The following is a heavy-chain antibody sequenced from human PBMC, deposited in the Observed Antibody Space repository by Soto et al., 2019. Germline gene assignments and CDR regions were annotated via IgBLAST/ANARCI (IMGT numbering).Heavy chain of an antibody. CDR3: AREYTYGSNFFDC. Sequence: PSETLALTFTVPGGSISSSSYYWSWIRQHPGKGLEWIGYISHSGSTYYNPSLKSRVIISVDTSKNQFSLSLTSVTAADTAVYYCAREYTYGSNFFDCWGQGP. D-gene: IGHD2-2*02. J-gene: IGHJ4*02. V-gene: IGHV4-31*03. CDR1: GGSISSSSYY. CDR2: ISHSGST.